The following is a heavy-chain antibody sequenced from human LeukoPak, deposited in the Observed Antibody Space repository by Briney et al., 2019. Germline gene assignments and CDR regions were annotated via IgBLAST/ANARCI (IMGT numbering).Heavy chain of an antibody. CDR1: VYTFNSYC. CDR3: ARDRKAAAGTGWFDP. D-gene: IGHD6-13*01. Sequence: ASVKVSCKASVYTFNSYCISWVRQAPGQGLEWMGWISAYNGNTNYAQKLQGRVTMTTDTSTSTAYMELRSLRSDDTAVYYCARDRKAAAGTGWFDPWGQGTLVTVSS. V-gene: IGHV1-18*01. J-gene: IGHJ5*02. CDR2: ISAYNGNT.